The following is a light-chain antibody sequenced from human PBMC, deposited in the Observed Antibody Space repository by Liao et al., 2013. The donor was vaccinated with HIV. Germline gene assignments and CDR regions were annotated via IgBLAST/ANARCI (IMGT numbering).Light chain of an antibody. CDR1: ALPKQY. CDR2: QDS. V-gene: IGLV3-1*01. CDR3: QAWDSSTHYV. J-gene: IGLJ1*01. Sequence: SYVLTQPPSVSVAPGKTARITCSGDALPKQYAYWYQQKPGQSPVLVIYQDSKRPSGIPERFSGSNSGNTATLTISGTQAMDEADYYCQAWDSSTHYVFGTGTKVTVL.